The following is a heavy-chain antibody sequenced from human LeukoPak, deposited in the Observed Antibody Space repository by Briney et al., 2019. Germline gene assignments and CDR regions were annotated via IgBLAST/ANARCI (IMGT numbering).Heavy chain of an antibody. D-gene: IGHD6-13*01. V-gene: IGHV3-21*01. CDR1: GFTFSSYS. CDR3: ARASDNTAALFD. J-gene: IGHJ4*02. CDR2: VSGGSSYI. Sequence: PGGSLRLSCAASGFTFSSYSMNWVRPAPGKGLEWVSSVSGGSSYIFYADSVKGRFTISRDNAKNSLYLHMNSLRAEDTAVYYCARASDNTAALFDWGQGTVVTVSS.